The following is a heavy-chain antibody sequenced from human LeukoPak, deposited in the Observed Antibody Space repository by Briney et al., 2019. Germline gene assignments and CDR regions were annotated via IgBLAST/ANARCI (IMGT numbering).Heavy chain of an antibody. CDR2: IYSGGST. CDR3: ARDLLSTVVTEGLDP. Sequence: GGSLRLSCAASGFTVSSNYMSWVRQAPGKGLEWVSVIYSGGSTYYADSVKGRFTISRDNSKNTLYLQMNSLRAEDTAVYYCARDLLSTVVTEGLDPWGQGTLVTVSS. D-gene: IGHD4-23*01. CDR1: GFTVSSNY. V-gene: IGHV3-53*01. J-gene: IGHJ5*02.